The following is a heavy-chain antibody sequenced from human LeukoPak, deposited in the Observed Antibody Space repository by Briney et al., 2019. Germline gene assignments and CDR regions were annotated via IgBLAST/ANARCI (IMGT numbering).Heavy chain of an antibody. Sequence: GGSLRLSCAASGFTFSSYAMSWVRQAPGKGLEWVSAISGSGGSTYYADSVKGRFTISRDNSKNTLYPQMNSLRAEDTAVYYCAKVRAIGPRFDYFDYWGQGTLVTVSS. CDR2: ISGSGGST. D-gene: IGHD2/OR15-2a*01. V-gene: IGHV3-23*01. CDR1: GFTFSSYA. CDR3: AKVRAIGPRFDYFDY. J-gene: IGHJ4*02.